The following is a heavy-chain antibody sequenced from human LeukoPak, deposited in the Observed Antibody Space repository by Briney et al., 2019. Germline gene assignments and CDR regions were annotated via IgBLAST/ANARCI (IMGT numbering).Heavy chain of an antibody. CDR2: IYPADSDT. D-gene: IGHD1-26*01. CDR1: GYTFTSYW. CDR3: ARPGVVGATYYFDY. J-gene: IGHJ4*02. Sequence: GESLKISCMASGYTFTSYWIGWVRQMPGKGLEWMGIIYPADSDTTYSPSFQGQVTISADKSISTAYLQWSSLKASDTAIYYCARPGVVGATYYFDYWGQGTLVTVSS. V-gene: IGHV5-51*01.